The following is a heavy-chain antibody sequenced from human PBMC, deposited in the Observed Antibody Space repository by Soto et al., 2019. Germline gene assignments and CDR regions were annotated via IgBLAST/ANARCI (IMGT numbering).Heavy chain of an antibody. CDR3: AHKGGRGAAMDV. J-gene: IGHJ6*02. D-gene: IGHD2-15*01. CDR1: GFSLTTSGVG. Sequence: QITLKESGPTLVEPTQPLTLTCTFSGFSLTTSGVGVAWIRQPPGKALEWLALIYWDDDERYSPSLKSRHTITKDTYKNQLGLTMTNMDPVDTATYYCAHKGGRGAAMDVWGQGTTVTVSS. V-gene: IGHV2-5*02. CDR2: IYWDDDE.